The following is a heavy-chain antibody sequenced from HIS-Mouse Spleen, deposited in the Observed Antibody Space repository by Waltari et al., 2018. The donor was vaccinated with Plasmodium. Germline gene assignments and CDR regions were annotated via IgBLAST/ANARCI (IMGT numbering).Heavy chain of an antibody. J-gene: IGHJ4*02. D-gene: IGHD3-3*01. CDR2: INHSGST. CDR3: ARAYYDFWSGYRFDY. V-gene: IGHV4-34*01. CDR1: GGSFSGYY. Sequence: QVQLQQWGAGLLKPSETLSLPCAVDGGSFSGYYWSWIRQPPGKGLEWIGEINHSGSTNYNPSLKSRVTISVDTSKNQFSLKLSSVTAADTAVYYCARAYYDFWSGYRFDYWGQGTLVTVSS.